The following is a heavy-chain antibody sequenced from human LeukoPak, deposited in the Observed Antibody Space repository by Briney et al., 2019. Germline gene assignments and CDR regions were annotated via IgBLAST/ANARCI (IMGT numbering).Heavy chain of an antibody. CDR3: ARSRDYGDSSPYYYYMDV. CDR1: GFTFDDYG. J-gene: IGHJ6*03. Sequence: GGSLRPSCAASGFTFDDYGMSWVRQAPGKGLEWVSGINWNGGSTGYADSVKGRFTISRDNAKNSLYLQMNSLRAEDTALYYCARSRDYGDSSPYYYYMDVWGKGTTVTVSS. D-gene: IGHD4-17*01. CDR2: INWNGGST. V-gene: IGHV3-20*04.